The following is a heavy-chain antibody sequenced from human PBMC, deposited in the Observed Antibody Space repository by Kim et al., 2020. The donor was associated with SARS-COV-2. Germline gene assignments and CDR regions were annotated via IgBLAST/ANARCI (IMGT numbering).Heavy chain of an antibody. D-gene: IGHD6-19*01. J-gene: IGHJ4*02. V-gene: IGHV4-4*09. CDR3: ARGIAVAANDY. Sequence: NYHPSLKSRVTISVDTSKNQFSLKLSSVTAADTAVYYCARGIAVAANDYWGQGTLVTVSS.